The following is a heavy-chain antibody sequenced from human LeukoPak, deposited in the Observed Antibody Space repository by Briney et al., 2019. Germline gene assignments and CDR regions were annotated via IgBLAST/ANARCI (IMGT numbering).Heavy chain of an antibody. J-gene: IGHJ5*02. D-gene: IGHD3-3*01. V-gene: IGHV3-48*03. CDR2: IGSSGSTI. CDR3: ARVEESASFDP. CDR1: GFTFSSNE. Sequence: GGSLRLSCVASGFTFSSNEMNWVRQAPGKGLEWISYIGSSGSTIYYADSVKGRFTISRDNAKNSLYLQMNSLRAEDTAVYYCARVEESASFDPWGQGTLVTVSS.